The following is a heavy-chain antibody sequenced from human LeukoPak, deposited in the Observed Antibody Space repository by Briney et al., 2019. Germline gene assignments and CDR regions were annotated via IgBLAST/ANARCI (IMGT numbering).Heavy chain of an antibody. J-gene: IGHJ4*02. D-gene: IGHD3-10*01. CDR3: ARGVPYGPSYEFFDY. V-gene: IGHV4-59*01. CDR2: IYYSGST. Sequence: PSETLSLTCTVSGGAITNYYWSWIRQPPGKGLECIGYIYYSGSTNYNPSLKSRVTISLHTSKNQFSLKLNSVNAADTAVYYCARGVPYGPSYEFFDYWGQGTLVTVSS. CDR1: GGAITNYY.